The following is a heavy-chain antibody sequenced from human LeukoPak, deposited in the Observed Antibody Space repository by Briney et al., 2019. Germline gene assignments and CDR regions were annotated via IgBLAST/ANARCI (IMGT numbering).Heavy chain of an antibody. CDR2: ISGYNGNT. D-gene: IGHD3-10*01. V-gene: IGHV1-18*01. CDR1: GYTFTTYN. Sequence: GASVKVSCKASGYTFTTYNINWVRQAPGQGLEWMGWISGYNGNTNYAQKLQGRVTMTTDTSTSTAYMELRSLRSDDTAVYYCARDARIGYYGSGSYWAFDIWGQGTMVTVSS. J-gene: IGHJ3*02. CDR3: ARDARIGYYGSGSYWAFDI.